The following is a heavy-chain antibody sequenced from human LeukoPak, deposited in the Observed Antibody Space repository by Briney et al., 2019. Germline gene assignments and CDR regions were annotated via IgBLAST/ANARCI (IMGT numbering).Heavy chain of an antibody. CDR1: GGSISNYY. Sequence: SETLSLTCTVSGGSISNYYWSWIRQPPGKAPECIGYIYYSGGTNYNPSLKSRVTISVDTSKNQFSLRLSSVTTADTAVYYCARTPSRGGMDVWGPGTTVTVSS. V-gene: IGHV4-59*01. J-gene: IGHJ6*02. CDR3: ARTPSRGGMDV. CDR2: IYYSGGT.